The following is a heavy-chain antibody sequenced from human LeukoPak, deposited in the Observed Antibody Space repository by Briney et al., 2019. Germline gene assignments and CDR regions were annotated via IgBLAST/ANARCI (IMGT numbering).Heavy chain of an antibody. J-gene: IGHJ4*02. Sequence: SETLSLTCTVSGGSISSYYWSWIRQPPGKGLEWIGYIYYSGSTKYNPSLKSRVTISVDTSKNQFSLKLSSVTAADTAVYYCARLFSGWYGDYWGQGTLVTVSS. V-gene: IGHV4-59*01. CDR3: ARLFSGWYGDY. CDR1: GGSISSYY. CDR2: IYYSGST. D-gene: IGHD6-19*01.